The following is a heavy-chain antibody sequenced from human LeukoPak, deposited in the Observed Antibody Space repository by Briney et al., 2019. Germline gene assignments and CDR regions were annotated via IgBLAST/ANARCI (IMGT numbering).Heavy chain of an antibody. V-gene: IGHV3-66*01. CDR2: IHRGGNT. D-gene: IGHD3-10*01. J-gene: IGHJ4*02. CDR3: ARDPGYGLGVDYGDY. Sequence: GGSLRLSCAASGFTVSGNYMSWVRQAPGKGLEWLSVIHRGGNTYYADSVKGRFTISRDSSKNTVFLQMDSLRAEDTAFYYCARDPGYGLGVDYGDYWGQGTLVTVSS. CDR1: GFTVSGNY.